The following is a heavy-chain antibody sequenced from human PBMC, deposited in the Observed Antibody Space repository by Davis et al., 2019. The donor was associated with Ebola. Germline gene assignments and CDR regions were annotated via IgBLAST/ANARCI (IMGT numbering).Heavy chain of an antibody. Sequence: ASVKVSCKASGYTFTSYGISWVRQAPGQGLEWMGWISAYNGNTNYAQKLQGRVTMTTDTSTSTAYMELRSLRSDDTAVYCCARSVDTANWFDPWGQGTLVTVSS. CDR3: ARSVDTANWFDP. CDR2: ISAYNGNT. CDR1: GYTFTSYG. D-gene: IGHD5-18*01. J-gene: IGHJ5*02. V-gene: IGHV1-18*01.